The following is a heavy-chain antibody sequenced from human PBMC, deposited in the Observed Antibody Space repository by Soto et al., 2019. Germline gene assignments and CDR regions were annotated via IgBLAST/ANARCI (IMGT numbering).Heavy chain of an antibody. CDR3: ARRLWDYDDSSGYLAYFAY. J-gene: IGHJ4*02. V-gene: IGHV5-51*01. Sequence: GESLKISCKGSGYSFTSYWIGWVRQMPGKGLEWMGIIYPGDSDTRYSPSFQGQVTISADKSISTAYLQWSSLKASDTAMYYCARRLWDYDDSSGYLAYFAYWGQGTLVTVSS. D-gene: IGHD3-22*01. CDR2: IYPGDSDT. CDR1: GYSFTSYW.